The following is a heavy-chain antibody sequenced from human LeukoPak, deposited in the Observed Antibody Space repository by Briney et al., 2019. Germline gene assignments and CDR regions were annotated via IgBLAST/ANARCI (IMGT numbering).Heavy chain of an antibody. CDR3: ARGNYGEYFQH. CDR1: GVSFSGYY. J-gene: IGHJ1*01. V-gene: IGHV4-59*01. CDR2: IYYSGST. Sequence: PSETLSLTCAVYGVSFSGYYWSWVRQPPGKGLEWIGYIYYSGSTNYNPSLKSRVTISVDTSKNQFSLKLSSVTAADTAVYYCARGNYGEYFQHWGQGTLVTVSS. D-gene: IGHD1-7*01.